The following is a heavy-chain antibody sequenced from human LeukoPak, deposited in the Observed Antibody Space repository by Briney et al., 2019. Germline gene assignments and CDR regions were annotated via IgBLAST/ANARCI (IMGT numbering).Heavy chain of an antibody. CDR2: ISSNGGST. V-gene: IGHV3-64*04. J-gene: IGHJ4*02. Sequence: GGSLRLSCSASGFTFSYYAMHWVRQAAGKGLEFVSGISSNGGSTYYADSLKGRFTVSRDNAENSLSLQMNSLRAEDTAVYYCARRYCSSTSCTLDYWGQGTLVTVSS. CDR1: GFTFSYYA. D-gene: IGHD2-2*01. CDR3: ARRYCSSTSCTLDY.